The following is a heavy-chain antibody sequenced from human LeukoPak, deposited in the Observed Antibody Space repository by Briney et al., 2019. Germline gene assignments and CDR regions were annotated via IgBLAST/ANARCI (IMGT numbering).Heavy chain of an antibody. CDR1: GCSISSYY. D-gene: IGHD3-9*01. V-gene: IGHV4-59*01. CDR3: WRARYDILTGYPRAFDI. CDR2: IYYSGST. Sequence: SETLPLTCTVSGCSISSYYWSWIRQPPGKGLEWIGYIYYSGSTNYNPSLKSRVTISVDTSKNHFSLKLSSVTAADTAVYYSWRARYDILTGYPRAFDIWGQGTMVTVSS. J-gene: IGHJ3*02.